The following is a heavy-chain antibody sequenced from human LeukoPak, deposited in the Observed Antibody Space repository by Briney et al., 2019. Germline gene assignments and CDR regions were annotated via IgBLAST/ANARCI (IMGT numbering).Heavy chain of an antibody. V-gene: IGHV3-23*01. CDR2: ISGSGGST. J-gene: IGHJ3*02. CDR3: AKVSGRYHYDSSGYPKLDAFDI. D-gene: IGHD3-22*01. CDR1: GFTFSSYA. Sequence: PGGSLRLSCAASGFTFSSYAMSWVRQAPGKGLEWVSAISGSGGSTYYADSVKGRFTISRDNSKNTLYLQMNSLRAEDTAVYYCAKVSGRYHYDSSGYPKLDAFDIWGQGTMVTVAS.